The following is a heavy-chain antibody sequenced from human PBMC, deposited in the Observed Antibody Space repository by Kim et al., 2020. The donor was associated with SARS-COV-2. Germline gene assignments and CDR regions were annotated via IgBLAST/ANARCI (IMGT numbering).Heavy chain of an antibody. CDR3: AKDRIIFGGNYPTLED. D-gene: IGHD1-7*01. J-gene: IGHJ4*02. Sequence: GGSLRLSCAASGFTFSSYAMHWVRQAPGKGLEWVAVIWYDGSNKYYADSVKGRFTISRDNSKNTLYLQMNSLRAEDTAVYYCAKDRIIFGGNYPTLEDWGQGTLVTVSS. CDR2: IWYDGSNK. CDR1: GFTFSSYA. V-gene: IGHV3-33*06.